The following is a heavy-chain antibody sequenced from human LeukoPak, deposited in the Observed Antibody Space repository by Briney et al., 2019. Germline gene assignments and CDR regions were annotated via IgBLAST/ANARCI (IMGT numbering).Heavy chain of an antibody. CDR1: GFTFSSYW. J-gene: IGHJ4*02. V-gene: IGHV3-7*01. D-gene: IGHD5-18*01. CDR3: ARGHGYDC. CDR2: IKQDGSGK. Sequence: GGSLRLSCVVSGFTFSSYWMNWVRQAPGKGLEWVANIKQDGSGKYCVDSVKGRFTISRDNAKNSLYLQMNSLRAEDTAVYYCARGHGYDCWGQGTQVTVSS.